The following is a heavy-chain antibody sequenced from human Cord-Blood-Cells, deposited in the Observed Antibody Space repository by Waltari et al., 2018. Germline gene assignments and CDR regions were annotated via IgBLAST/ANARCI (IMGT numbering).Heavy chain of an antibody. V-gene: IGHV1-2*04. CDR3: AREVGAATSDDAFDI. CDR2: INPNNGGT. J-gene: IGHJ3*02. Sequence: QVQLVQSGAEVKKPGASVKVSCKAYGYTFPGCYMPWVRTAPGQGLEWMGCINPNNGGTNYAQKFQGWVTMTRDTSSSTAYMELSRLRSDDTAVYYCAREVGAATSDDAFDIWGQGTMVTVSS. D-gene: IGHD6-25*01. CDR1: GYTFPGCY.